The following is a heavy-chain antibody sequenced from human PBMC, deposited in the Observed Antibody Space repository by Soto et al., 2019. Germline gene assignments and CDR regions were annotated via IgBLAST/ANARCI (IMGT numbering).Heavy chain of an antibody. D-gene: IGHD6-13*01. CDR2: ISAYNGNT. Sequence: QVQLVQSGAEVKKPGASVKVSCKASGYTFTSYGISWVRQAAGQGLEGMGWISAYNGNTKYAQKLQGRVTMTTDTPTSQVYMQLRSLSSDDTAVYDCAGAGYSIPRLDYWGQVTLVTLSS. V-gene: IGHV1-18*01. CDR1: GYTFTSYG. CDR3: AGAGYSIPRLDY. J-gene: IGHJ4*02.